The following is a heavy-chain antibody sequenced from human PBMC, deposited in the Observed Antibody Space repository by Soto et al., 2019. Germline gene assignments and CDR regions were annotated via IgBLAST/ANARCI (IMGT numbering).Heavy chain of an antibody. CDR2: IDSRGTTM. D-gene: IGHD6-19*01. CDR3: ARDGANSSSWYFDL. J-gene: IGHJ2*01. CDR1: GFSLSSYE. Sequence: GGSLRLSCAASGFSLSSYEMNWVRQAPGKGLEWVSHIDSRGTTMYYADAVKGRFTISRDNAKNSVFLQMNSLGAEDTAVYYCARDGANSSSWYFDLWGRGTLVTVSS. V-gene: IGHV3-48*03.